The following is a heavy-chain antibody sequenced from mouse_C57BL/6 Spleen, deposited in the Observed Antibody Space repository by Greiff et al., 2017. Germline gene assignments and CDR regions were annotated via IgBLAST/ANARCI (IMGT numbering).Heavy chain of an antibody. Sequence: QVQLQQPGPGLVQPSQSLSITCTVSGFSLTSYGVHWVRQSPGKGLEWLGVIWSGGSTDYNAAFISRLSISKDNSKSKVFFKMNSLQADDTAIYYCASYDYDDGYAMDYWGQGTSVTVSS. D-gene: IGHD2-4*01. CDR2: IWSGGST. V-gene: IGHV2-2*01. CDR1: GFSLTSYG. CDR3: ASYDYDDGYAMDY. J-gene: IGHJ4*01.